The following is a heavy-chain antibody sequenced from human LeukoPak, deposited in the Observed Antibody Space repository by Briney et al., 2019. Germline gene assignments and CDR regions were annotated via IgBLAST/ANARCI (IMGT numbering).Heavy chain of an antibody. J-gene: IGHJ4*02. Sequence: GGSLRLSCEAAGFTFSNYGMHWVRQAPGKGLEWVAIIWYDGSNKYYADSVKGRFTISRDNSKNTLYLQMNSLRAEDTAVYYCAADTTADYWGQGTLVTVSS. CDR1: GFTFSNYG. CDR2: IWYDGSNK. CDR3: AADTTADY. V-gene: IGHV3-33*01. D-gene: IGHD1-26*01.